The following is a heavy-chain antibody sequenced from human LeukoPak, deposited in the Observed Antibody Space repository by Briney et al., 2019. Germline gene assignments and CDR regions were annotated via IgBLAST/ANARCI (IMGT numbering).Heavy chain of an antibody. CDR2: IYHSGST. V-gene: IGHV4-30-2*01. CDR3: AREYNYYDSSGYYYHDAFDI. Sequence: PSETLSLTCAVSGGSISSGGYSGSWIRQPPGKGLEWIGYIYHSGSTYYNPSLKSRVTISVDRSKNQFSLKLSSVTAADTAVYYCAREYNYYDSSGYYYHDAFDIWGQGTMVTVPS. J-gene: IGHJ3*02. CDR1: GGSISSGGYS. D-gene: IGHD3-22*01.